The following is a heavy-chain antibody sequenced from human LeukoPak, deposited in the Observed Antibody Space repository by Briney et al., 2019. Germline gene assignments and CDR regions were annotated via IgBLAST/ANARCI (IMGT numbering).Heavy chain of an antibody. D-gene: IGHD1-14*01. CDR3: ARDSPEPGQFFDY. J-gene: IGHJ4*02. Sequence: GGSPRLSCAASGFTLGGYWMTWLRQAPGKGLEWVANIKYDGSQKYYVDSVKGRFTISRDNAKNSLYLQMNSLSAEDTAVYYCARDSPEPGQFFDYWGQGTLVTVSS. CDR2: IKYDGSQK. CDR1: GFTLGGYW. V-gene: IGHV3-7*04.